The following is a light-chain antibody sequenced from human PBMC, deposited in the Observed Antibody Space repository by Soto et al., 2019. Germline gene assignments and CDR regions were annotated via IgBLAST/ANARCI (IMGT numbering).Light chain of an antibody. J-gene: IGKJ2*01. CDR2: GAS. Sequence: EIVMTQSPATLSVSPGESDTLSCRARQSISSELAWYQQKPGQPHRLLIYGASTRATGVPARFTGSGSGSDFTLTIRGLQSEDFAVYYCQQGHNWPLTFVQGTRLEI. CDR3: QQGHNWPLT. V-gene: IGKV3-15*01. CDR1: QSISSE.